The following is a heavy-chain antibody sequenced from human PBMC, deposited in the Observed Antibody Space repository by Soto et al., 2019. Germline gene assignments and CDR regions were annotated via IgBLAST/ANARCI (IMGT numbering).Heavy chain of an antibody. CDR3: AKGHRAKNSGSCYSVGTY. V-gene: IGHV3-30*18. D-gene: IGHD1-26*01. Sequence: QVQLVESGGGVVQPGRSLRLSCAASGFTFSSYGMHWVRQAPGKGLEWVAVISYDGSNKYYADSVKGRFTISRDNSKNTLYLQMNSLRAEDTAVYYCAKGHRAKNSGSCYSVGTYWGQGTLVTVSS. CDR1: GFTFSSYG. J-gene: IGHJ4*02. CDR2: ISYDGSNK.